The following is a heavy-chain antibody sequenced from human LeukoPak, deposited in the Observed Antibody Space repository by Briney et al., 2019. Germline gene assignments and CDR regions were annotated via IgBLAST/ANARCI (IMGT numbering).Heavy chain of an antibody. Sequence: GGSLRLSCAASGFTFSSYAMHWVRQGPGKGLEWVAIISYDGRNNHYADSVKGRFTISRDNSKNTLYLQMNSLRAEDTAVYYCAKLGFDSSGSHTLFDYWGQGTQFTVSS. CDR3: AKLGFDSSGSHTLFDY. D-gene: IGHD3-22*01. V-gene: IGHV3-30*18. J-gene: IGHJ4*02. CDR1: GFTFSSYA. CDR2: ISYDGRNN.